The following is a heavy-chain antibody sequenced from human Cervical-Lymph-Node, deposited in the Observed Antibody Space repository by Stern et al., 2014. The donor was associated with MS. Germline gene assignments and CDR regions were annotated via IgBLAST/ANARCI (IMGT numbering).Heavy chain of an antibody. Sequence: QLQLQESGPGLVKPSETLSLTCTVSGGSISSYYWSWIRQPPGQGLEWIGYIFYSGSTNYDPSLKSRVTISVDTSKNQFSLKLSSVTAADMAVYYCARSTTVTTLELWFDPWGQGTLVTVSS. D-gene: IGHD4-11*01. CDR2: IFYSGST. J-gene: IGHJ5*02. CDR1: GGSISSYY. CDR3: ARSTTVTTLELWFDP. V-gene: IGHV4-59*01.